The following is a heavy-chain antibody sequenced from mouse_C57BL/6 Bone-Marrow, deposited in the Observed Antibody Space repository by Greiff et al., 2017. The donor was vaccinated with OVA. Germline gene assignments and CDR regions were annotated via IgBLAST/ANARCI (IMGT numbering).Heavy chain of an antibody. Sequence: EVKLVESGGGLVKPGGSLKLSCAASGFTFSDYGMHWVRQAPEKGLEWVAYISSGSSTIYYADTVKGRFTISRDNAKNTLFLQMTSLRSEDTAMYYCARSELGRGVDCWGKGTSVTVAS. J-gene: IGHJ4*01. V-gene: IGHV5-17*01. CDR1: GFTFSDYG. D-gene: IGHD4-1*01. CDR3: ARSELGRGVDC. CDR2: ISSGSSTI.